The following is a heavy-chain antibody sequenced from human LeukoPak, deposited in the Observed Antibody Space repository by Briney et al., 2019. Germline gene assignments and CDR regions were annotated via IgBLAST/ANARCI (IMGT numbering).Heavy chain of an antibody. CDR2: IIPIFGTA. J-gene: IGHJ4*02. CDR1: GGTFSSYA. V-gene: IGHV1-69*13. D-gene: IGHD3-22*01. CDR3: ARDYYDSSGLGN. Sequence: SVKVSCKASGGTFSSYAISWVRQAPGQGLEWMGGIIPIFGTANYAQKFQGRVTITADESTSTAYMELSSLRSEDTAVYYCARDYYDSSGLGNWGQGTLVTVSS.